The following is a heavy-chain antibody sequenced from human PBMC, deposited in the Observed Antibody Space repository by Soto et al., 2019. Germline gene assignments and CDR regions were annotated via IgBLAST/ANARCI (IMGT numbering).Heavy chain of an antibody. CDR2: ISGSGGST. J-gene: IGHJ4*02. V-gene: IGHV3-23*01. CDR1: GFTFSSYA. D-gene: IGHD2-15*01. Sequence: VQLLESGGGLVQPGGSLRLSCAASGFTFSSYAMSWVRQAPGKGLEWVSAISGSGGSTYYADSVKGRFTISRDNSKNTLYLQMNSLRAEDTAVYYCAKGAVAATRGFVYYFDYWGQGTLVTVSS. CDR3: AKGAVAATRGFVYYFDY.